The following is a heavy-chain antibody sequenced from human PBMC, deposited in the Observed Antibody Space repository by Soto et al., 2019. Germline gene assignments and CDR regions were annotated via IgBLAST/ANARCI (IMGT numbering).Heavy chain of an antibody. V-gene: IGHV1-69*01. J-gene: IGHJ4*02. Sequence: QVQLVQSGAEVKKPGSSVKVSCKASGGTFSSYAISWVRQAPGQGLEWMGGIIPICGTANYAQKFQGRVTITADESTSTAYMELSSLRSEDTAVYYCARVREYCDDSSGYYLDYWGQGTLVTVSS. D-gene: IGHD3-22*01. CDR2: IIPICGTA. CDR3: ARVREYCDDSSGYYLDY. CDR1: GGTFSSYA.